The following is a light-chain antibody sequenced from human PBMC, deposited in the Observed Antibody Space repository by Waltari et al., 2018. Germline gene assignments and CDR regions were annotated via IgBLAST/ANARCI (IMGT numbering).Light chain of an antibody. CDR1: QSFVYSDGNTY. J-gene: IGKJ2*01. Sequence: DVVMTQSPLSLPVTLGQPASISCRPSQSFVYSDGNTYLDWFHQRPGQSQRRLIHKVSIRDSGVPDTFSVSGSGTDFTLTIRRVEAEDVGIYYCMRGTHWPPVYTFGQGTKLEIK. CDR2: KVS. V-gene: IGKV2-30*01. CDR3: MRGTHWPPVYT.